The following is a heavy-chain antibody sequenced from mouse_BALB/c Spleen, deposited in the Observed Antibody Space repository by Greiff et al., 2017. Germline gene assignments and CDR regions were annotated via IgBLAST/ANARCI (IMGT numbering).Heavy chain of an antibody. CDR2: ISYSGST. J-gene: IGHJ4*01. CDR3: AREAWSYYYCSSSPYAMDY. Sequence: EVKLVESGPSLVKPSQTLSLTCSVTGDSITSCYWNWIRKFPGNKLEYMGYISYSGSTSYNASLKSRISITRDTSKNQFFLQLNSLTTEDTATYYCAREAWSYYYCSSSPYAMDYWGQGTSVTVSS. V-gene: IGHV3-8*02. CDR1: GDSITSCY. D-gene: IGHD1-1*01.